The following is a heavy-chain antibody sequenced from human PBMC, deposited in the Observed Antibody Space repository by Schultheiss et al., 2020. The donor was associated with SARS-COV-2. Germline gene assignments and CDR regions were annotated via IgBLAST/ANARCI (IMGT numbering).Heavy chain of an antibody. CDR3: ARDGDIVVVPAAWNYYYGMDV. D-gene: IGHD2-2*01. CDR2: ISGSGGST. CDR1: GFTFSSYA. Sequence: GESLKISCAASGFTFSSYAMSWVRQAPGKGLEWVSAISGSGGSTYYADSVKGRFTISRDNAKKSLYLQMNSLRAEDTAVYYCARDGDIVVVPAAWNYYYGMDVWGQGTTVTVSS. V-gene: IGHV3-23*01. J-gene: IGHJ6*02.